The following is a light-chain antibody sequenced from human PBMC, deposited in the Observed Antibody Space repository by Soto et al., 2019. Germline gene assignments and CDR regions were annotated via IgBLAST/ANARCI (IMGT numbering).Light chain of an antibody. V-gene: IGKV3-15*01. CDR2: GAS. CDR1: QSIGDT. J-gene: IGKJ5*01. CDR3: QQYNNWPRT. Sequence: ILMTQSPATLSVSPGGRATLSCMASQSIGDTLAWYQLKPGQAPRLLIYGASSRVTGFPARFSGSGSGTDFTLTISSLQSEDFAVYYCQQYNNWPRTFGQGTRLEIK.